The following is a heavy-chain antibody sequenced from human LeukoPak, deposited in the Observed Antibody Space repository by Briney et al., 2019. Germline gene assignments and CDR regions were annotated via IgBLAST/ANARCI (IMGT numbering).Heavy chain of an antibody. CDR3: ARGPRYYGSGTYYFDY. V-gene: IGHV7-4-1*02. CDR2: LNTNTGNP. CDR1: GYTFTSNA. J-gene: IGHJ4*02. Sequence: ASVKVSCKASGYTFTSNAMNWVRQAPGQGLEWMGWLNTNTGNPTYAQGFTGRFVFSLDTSVSTAYLQISSLEAEDTAVYYCARGPRYYGSGTYYFDYWGQGTLVTVSS. D-gene: IGHD3-10*01.